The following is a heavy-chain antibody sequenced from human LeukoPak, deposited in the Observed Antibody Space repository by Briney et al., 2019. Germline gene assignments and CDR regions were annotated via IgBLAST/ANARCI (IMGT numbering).Heavy chain of an antibody. CDR2: ISSSSSYI. D-gene: IGHD2-2*02. Sequence: GGSLRLSCAASGFTFSSYSMNWVRQAPGKGLEWVSSISSSSSYIYYADSVKGRFTISRDNAKNSLYLQMNSLRAEDTAVYYCARGSHCSSTSCYTNYFDYWGQGTLVTVSS. J-gene: IGHJ4*02. V-gene: IGHV3-21*01. CDR3: ARGSHCSSTSCYTNYFDY. CDR1: GFTFSSYS.